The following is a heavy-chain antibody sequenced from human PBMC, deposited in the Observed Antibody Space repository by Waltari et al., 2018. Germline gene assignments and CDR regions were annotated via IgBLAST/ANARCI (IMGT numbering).Heavy chain of an antibody. V-gene: IGHV4-34*01. Sequence: QVQLQQWGAGLLKPSETLSLTCAVHGGSFSGYYWSWIRQPPGKGLEWIGEINHRGSTNSNPSLKSQGTISVDTSKNQFSLKLSSVTAADTAVYSCARGRYLFLSSGGSCYYFDYWGQGTLVTVSS. CDR1: GGSFSGYY. CDR2: INHRGST. D-gene: IGHD2-15*01. CDR3: ARGRYLFLSSGGSCYYFDY. J-gene: IGHJ4*02.